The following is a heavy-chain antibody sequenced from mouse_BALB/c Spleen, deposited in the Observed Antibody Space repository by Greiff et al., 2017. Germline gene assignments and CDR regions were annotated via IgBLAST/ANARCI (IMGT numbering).Heavy chain of an antibody. Sequence: VKLMESGAELVRPGTSVKISCKASGYTFTNYWLGWVKQRPGHGLEWIGDIYPGGGYTNYNEKFKGKATLTADTSSSTAYMQLSSLTSEDSAVYFCAREETADYWGQGTSVTVSS. CDR1: GYTFTNYW. J-gene: IGHJ4*01. CDR2: IYPGGGYT. V-gene: IGHV1-63*02. CDR3: AREETADY.